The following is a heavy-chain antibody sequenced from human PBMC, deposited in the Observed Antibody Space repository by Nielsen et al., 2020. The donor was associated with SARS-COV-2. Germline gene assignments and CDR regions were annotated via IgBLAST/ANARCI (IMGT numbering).Heavy chain of an antibody. D-gene: IGHD6-19*01. CDR1: GYTFTSYY. Sequence: ASVKVSCKASGYTFTSYYMHWVRQAPGQGLEWMGIINPSGGSTSYAQKFQGRVTMTRDTSTSTVYMELSSLRSDDTAMYYCARGAQQWLADSWGQGTLVTVSS. CDR2: INPSGGST. J-gene: IGHJ5*02. CDR3: ARGAQQWLADS. V-gene: IGHV1-46*01.